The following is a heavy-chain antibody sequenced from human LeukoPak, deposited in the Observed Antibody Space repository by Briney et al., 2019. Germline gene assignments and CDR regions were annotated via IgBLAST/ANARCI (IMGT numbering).Heavy chain of an antibody. Sequence: SVKVSCKASGGTFSSYAISWVRQAPGQGLEWMGGIIPIFGTANYAQKFQGRVTITADESTSTAYMELSRLRSEDTDVYYCARDVSPSDFWSGYYIDNWFDPWGQGTLVTVSS. CDR2: IIPIFGTA. J-gene: IGHJ5*02. CDR1: GGTFSSYA. D-gene: IGHD3-3*01. V-gene: IGHV1-69*01. CDR3: ARDVSPSDFWSGYYIDNWFDP.